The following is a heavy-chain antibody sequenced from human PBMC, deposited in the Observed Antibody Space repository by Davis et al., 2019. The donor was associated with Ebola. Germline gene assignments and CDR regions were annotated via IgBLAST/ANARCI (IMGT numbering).Heavy chain of an antibody. Sequence: ASVKVSCKASGYTFTNYYMHWVRQAPGQGLEWMGWINTNTGNTKYSQKFQGRVTFTRDTSASTTYMELSSLRSEDTAVYYCARDLPDDGLFDYWGQGTLVTVSS. CDR3: ARDLPDDGLFDY. D-gene: IGHD5-12*01. CDR2: INTNTGNT. V-gene: IGHV1-3*04. J-gene: IGHJ4*01. CDR1: GYTFTNYY.